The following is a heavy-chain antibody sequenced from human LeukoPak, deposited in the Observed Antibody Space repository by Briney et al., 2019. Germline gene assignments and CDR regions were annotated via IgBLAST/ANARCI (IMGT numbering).Heavy chain of an antibody. V-gene: IGHV4-39*07. CDR1: GGSISTSSYY. CDR3: ARGNDYYGSGRQSYFDP. CDR2: IFYSGST. Sequence: ASETLSLTCTVSGGSISTSSYYWGWVRQPPGKGLEWIGNIFYSGSTYYSPSLKSRVTISVDTSKNQFSLKLTSVTAADTAFYYCARGNDYYGSGRQSYFDPWGQGTLVTVSS. J-gene: IGHJ5*02. D-gene: IGHD3-10*01.